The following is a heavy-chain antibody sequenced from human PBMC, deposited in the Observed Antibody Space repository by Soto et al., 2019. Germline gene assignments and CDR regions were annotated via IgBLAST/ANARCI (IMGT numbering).Heavy chain of an antibody. V-gene: IGHV1-3*01. CDR2: INVGNGNT. D-gene: IGHD2-21*01. CDR3: AHMAHDY. CDR1: GYTFPTYT. J-gene: IGHJ4*02. Sequence: QVQLVQSGTEVKKPGASVKVSCKASGYTFPTYTMHWVRQAPGQRPEWMGWINVGNGNTQYSQKFQGRITISRDTSASTTYMELSSLTSADTAIYYCAHMAHDYWGQGTLVTVS.